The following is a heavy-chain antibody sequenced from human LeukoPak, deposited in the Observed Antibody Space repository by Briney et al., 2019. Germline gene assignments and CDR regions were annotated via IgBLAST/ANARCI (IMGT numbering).Heavy chain of an antibody. CDR2: INPSGGST. Sequence: ASVKVSCKASGYTFTSYYMHWIRQPPGPGLERMGIINPSGGSTSYAQKFQGRVTMTRDTSTSKVYMELSSLRSEDTAVYYCARDHGDSSGYSLYWGQGTLVTVSS. D-gene: IGHD3-22*01. V-gene: IGHV1-46*01. CDR1: GYTFTSYY. CDR3: ARDHGDSSGYSLY. J-gene: IGHJ4*02.